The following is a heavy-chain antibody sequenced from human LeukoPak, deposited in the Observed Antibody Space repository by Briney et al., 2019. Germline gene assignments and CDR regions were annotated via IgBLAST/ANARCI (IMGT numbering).Heavy chain of an antibody. D-gene: IGHD5-18*01. CDR2: IYYSGST. CDR3: ARVQIGYSYGLFDY. CDR1: GGSISSYY. Sequence: SETLSLTCTVPGGSISSYYWSWIRQPPGKGLEWIGYIYYSGSTNYNPSLKSRVTISVHTSMNQFSLKLSSVTAADTAVYYCARVQIGYSYGLFDYWGQGTLVTVSS. J-gene: IGHJ4*02. V-gene: IGHV4-59*01.